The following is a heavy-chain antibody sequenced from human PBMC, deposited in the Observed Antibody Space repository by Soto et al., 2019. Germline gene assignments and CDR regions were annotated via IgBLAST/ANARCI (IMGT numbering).Heavy chain of an antibody. CDR3: ARGGYCSSTSCHGDY. Sequence: TLSLTCAVYGGSFSGYYWSWIRQPPGKGLEWIGEINHSGSTNYNPSLKSRVTISVDTSKNQFSLKLSSVTAADTAVYYCARGGYCSSTSCHGDYWGQGTLVTVSS. D-gene: IGHD2-2*01. CDR2: INHSGST. V-gene: IGHV4-34*01. J-gene: IGHJ4*02. CDR1: GGSFSGYY.